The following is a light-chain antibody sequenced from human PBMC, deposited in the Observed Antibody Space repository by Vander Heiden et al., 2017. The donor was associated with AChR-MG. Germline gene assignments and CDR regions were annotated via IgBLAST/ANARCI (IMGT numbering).Light chain of an antibody. CDR1: QSISSW. CDR3: QQDNSYPST. V-gene: IGKV1-5*03. J-gene: IGKJ2*01. CDR2: KAY. Sequence: DIQMTQSPSTLSASVGDRVTITCRASQSISSWLAWYQQKPGKAPKLLIYKAYSLESGVPSRFSGSGSGTEFTLTISSLQPDDFATYYCQQDNSYPSTFGQGTKLEIK.